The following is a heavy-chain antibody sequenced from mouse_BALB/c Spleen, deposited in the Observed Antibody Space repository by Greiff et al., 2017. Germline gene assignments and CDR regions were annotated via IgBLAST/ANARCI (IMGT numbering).Heavy chain of an antibody. V-gene: IGHV2-9*02. CDR1: GFSLTSYG. CDR2: IWAGGST. D-gene: IGHD1-2*01. Sequence: VKLMESGPGLVAPSQSLSITCTVSGFSLTSYGVHWVRQPPGKGLEWLGVIWAGGSTNYNSALMSRLSISKDNSKSQVFLKMNSLQTDDTAMYYCARDYYGYEAWFAYWGQGTLVTVSA. J-gene: IGHJ3*01. CDR3: ARDYYGYEAWFAY.